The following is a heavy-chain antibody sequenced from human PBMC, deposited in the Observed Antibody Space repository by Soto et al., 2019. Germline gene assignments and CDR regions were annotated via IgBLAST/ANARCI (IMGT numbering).Heavy chain of an antibody. Sequence: GGSLRLSCAASGFTFDDYAMHWVRQAPGKGLEWVSGISWNSGSIGYADSVKGRFTISRDNAKNSLYLQMNSLIAEDTALYYCAKDMRTGIAAAGEPEGFDYWGQGTLVTVSS. J-gene: IGHJ4*02. CDR2: ISWNSGSI. V-gene: IGHV3-9*01. D-gene: IGHD6-13*01. CDR1: GFTFDDYA. CDR3: AKDMRTGIAAAGEPEGFDY.